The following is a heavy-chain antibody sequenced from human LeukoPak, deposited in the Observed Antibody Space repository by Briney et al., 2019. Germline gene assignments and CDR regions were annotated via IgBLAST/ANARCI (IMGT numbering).Heavy chain of an antibody. J-gene: IGHJ4*02. V-gene: IGHV3-30*03. Sequence: GRSLRLSCAASGFTFSSYGMHWVRQAPGKGLEWVAVISYDGSNKYYADSVKGRFTISRDNSKNTLYLQMNSLRAEDTAVYYCARDYVDHDDYWGQGTLVTVSS. CDR2: ISYDGSNK. CDR3: ARDYVDHDDY. D-gene: IGHD5-12*01. CDR1: GFTFSSYG.